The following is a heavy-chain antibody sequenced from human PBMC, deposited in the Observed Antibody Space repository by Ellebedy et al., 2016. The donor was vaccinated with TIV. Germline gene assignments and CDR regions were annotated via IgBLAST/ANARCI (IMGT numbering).Heavy chain of an antibody. V-gene: IGHV3-23*01. Sequence: GESLKISCAVSGFTFSSYATSWVRQAPGKGLDWVSGVSRGGGTTYYADSVKGRFTISRDNSKNTLYLQMNSLRAEDTAVYYCARPLIAAAGMGFDPWGQGTLVTVSS. J-gene: IGHJ5*02. D-gene: IGHD6-13*01. CDR1: GFTFSSYA. CDR3: ARPLIAAAGMGFDP. CDR2: VSRGGGTT.